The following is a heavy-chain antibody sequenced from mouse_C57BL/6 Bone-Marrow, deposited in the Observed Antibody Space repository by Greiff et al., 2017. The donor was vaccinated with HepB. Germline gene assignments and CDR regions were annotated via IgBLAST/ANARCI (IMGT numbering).Heavy chain of an antibody. CDR2: IYPGDGDT. CDR3: ARRRITTVVADYAMDY. CDR1: GYAFSSYW. D-gene: IGHD1-1*01. Sequence: VQLQQSGAELVKPGASVKISCKASGYAFSSYWMNWVKQRPGKGLEWIGQIYPGDGDTNYNGKFKGKATLTADKSSSTAYMQLSSLTSEDSAVYFCARRRITTVVADYAMDYWGQGTSVTVSS. J-gene: IGHJ4*01. V-gene: IGHV1-80*01.